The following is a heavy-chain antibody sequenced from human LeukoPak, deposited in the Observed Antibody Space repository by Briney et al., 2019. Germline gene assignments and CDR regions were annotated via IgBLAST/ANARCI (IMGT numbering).Heavy chain of an antibody. Sequence: PSETLSLTCTVTGGSISSSSYYWGWIRQPPGKGLEWIGSIYYSGSTYYNPSLKSRVTISVDTSKNQFSLKLSSVTAADTAVYYCARVDGYGSGSYLGNLDYWGQGTLVTVSS. CDR1: GGSISSSSYY. CDR3: ARVDGYGSGSYLGNLDY. V-gene: IGHV4-39*07. D-gene: IGHD3-10*01. CDR2: IYYSGST. J-gene: IGHJ4*02.